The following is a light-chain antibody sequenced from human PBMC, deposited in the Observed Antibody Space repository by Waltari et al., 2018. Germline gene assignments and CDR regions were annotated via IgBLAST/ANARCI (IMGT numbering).Light chain of an antibody. CDR1: TLGDTF. Sequence: SYDLTQPPSVSVSPGHTANITFPGHTLGDTFPCWYQQKPGQSPVLVIYQHNKRPSGIPERFSGSNSANTATLTISGTQAMDEADYYCQAWDRSTVVFGGGTKLTVL. CDR2: QHN. J-gene: IGLJ2*01. CDR3: QAWDRSTVV. V-gene: IGLV3-1*01.